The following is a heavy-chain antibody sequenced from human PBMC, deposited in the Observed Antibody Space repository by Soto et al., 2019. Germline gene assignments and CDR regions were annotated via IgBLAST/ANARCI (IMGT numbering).Heavy chain of an antibody. CDR3: AIQDGGVVY. D-gene: IGHD3-16*01. J-gene: IGHJ4*02. V-gene: IGHV1-69*05. CDR1: GGTFSSYA. CDR2: INPIFGAA. Sequence: GASVKVSCKASGGTFSSYAISWVRQAPGQGLEWMGGINPIFGAANYAQKFQGRVTMTRDASTSTAYMELSSLRSEDTAVYSCAIQDGGVVYWGQGTLVTVSS.